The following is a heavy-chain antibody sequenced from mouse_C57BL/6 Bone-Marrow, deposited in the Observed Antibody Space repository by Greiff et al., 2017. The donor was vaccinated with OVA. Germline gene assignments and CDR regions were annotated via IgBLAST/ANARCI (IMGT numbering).Heavy chain of an antibody. V-gene: IGHV1-26*01. CDR3: ARNPPTVVRYFDV. D-gene: IGHD1-1*01. CDR2: INPNNGGT. Sequence: EVQLQQSGPELVKPGASVKISCKASGYTFTDYYMNWVKQSHGKSLEWIGDINPNNGGTSYNQKFKGKATLTVDKSSSTAYMELRSLTSEDSAVYYCARNPPTVVRYFDVWGTGTTVTVSS. J-gene: IGHJ1*03. CDR1: GYTFTDYY.